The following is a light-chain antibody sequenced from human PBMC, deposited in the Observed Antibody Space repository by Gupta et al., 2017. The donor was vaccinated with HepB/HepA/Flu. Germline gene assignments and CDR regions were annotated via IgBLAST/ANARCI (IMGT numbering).Light chain of an antibody. V-gene: IGKV3-11*01. CDR1: QSVGSY. Sequence: EIVLTQSPATLSLSPGERATLSCRASQSVGSYLAWYQQKPGQAPRLLIYDASTRATGIPARFSGSGYGTDFTLTSSSREHEDFAVYYGQQRSYFVTFGHGTKVDIK. CDR3: QQRSYFVT. CDR2: DAS. J-gene: IGKJ3*01.